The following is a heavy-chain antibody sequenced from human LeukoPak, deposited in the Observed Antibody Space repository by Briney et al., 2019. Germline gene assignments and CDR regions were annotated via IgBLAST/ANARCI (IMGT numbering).Heavy chain of an antibody. J-gene: IGHJ4*02. Sequence: GGSLRLSCAASGFTFDDYAMHWVRQAPGKGLEWVSLISGDGGSTYYADSVKGRFTISRDNSKNSLYLQMNSLRTEDTALYYCAKDLPPRYSSSSTQGPLDYWGQGTLVTVSS. CDR2: ISGDGGST. CDR1: GFTFDDYA. D-gene: IGHD6-13*01. CDR3: AKDLPPRYSSSSTQGPLDY. V-gene: IGHV3-43*02.